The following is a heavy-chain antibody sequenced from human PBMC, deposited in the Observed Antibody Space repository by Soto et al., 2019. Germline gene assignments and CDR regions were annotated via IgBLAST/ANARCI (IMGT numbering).Heavy chain of an antibody. J-gene: IGHJ4*02. CDR2: IIPIFGTA. Sequence: QVQLVQSGAEVKKPGSSVKVSCKASGGTFSSYAISWVRQAPGQGLEWMGGIIPIFGTANYAQKFQGRVTITADESTSTAYMELSSLRSEDTAVYYCARAPSPYYYSSGYLRDYFDYWGQGTLVTVSS. CDR1: GGTFSSYA. D-gene: IGHD3-22*01. CDR3: ARAPSPYYYSSGYLRDYFDY. V-gene: IGHV1-69*01.